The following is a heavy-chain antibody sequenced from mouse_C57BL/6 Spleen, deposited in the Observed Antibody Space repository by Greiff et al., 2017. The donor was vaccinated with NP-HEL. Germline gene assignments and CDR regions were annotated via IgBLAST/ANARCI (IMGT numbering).Heavy chain of an antibody. Sequence: EVQLQQSGPELVKPGASVKMSCKASGYTFTDYNMHWVKQSHGKSLEWIGYINPNNGGTSYNQKFKGKATLTVNKSSSTAYMELRSLTSEDSAVYYCARLYYYGSSYVSYYFDYWGQGTTLTVSS. CDR1: GYTFTDYN. V-gene: IGHV1-22*01. D-gene: IGHD1-1*01. CDR3: ARLYYYGSSYVSYYFDY. CDR2: INPNNGGT. J-gene: IGHJ2*01.